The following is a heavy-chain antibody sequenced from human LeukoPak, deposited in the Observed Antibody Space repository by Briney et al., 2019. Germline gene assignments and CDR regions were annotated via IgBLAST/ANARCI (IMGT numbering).Heavy chain of an antibody. J-gene: IGHJ4*02. V-gene: IGHV3-23*01. CDR1: GFTFSSYA. D-gene: IGHD3-16*01. CDR3: AKDRRPTKVVTFPSD. Sequence: PGGSLRLSCAASGFTFSSYAMSWVRQAPGKGLEWVSALSGSGSNTYYADSVKGRFTISRDNSKNTLYLQMNSLRGEDTAVYYCAKDRRPTKVVTFPSDWGQGTLVTVSS. CDR2: LSGSGSNT.